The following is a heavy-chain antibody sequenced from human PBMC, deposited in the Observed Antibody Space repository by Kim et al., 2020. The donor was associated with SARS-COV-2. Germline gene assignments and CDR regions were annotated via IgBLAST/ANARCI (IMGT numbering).Heavy chain of an antibody. D-gene: IGHD6-19*01. Sequence: DSVKGRFTISRDNSKNTLYLQMNSLRAEDTAVYYCAKPPTVAGTEYYFDYWGQGTLVTVSS. V-gene: IGHV3-23*01. CDR3: AKPPTVAGTEYYFDY. J-gene: IGHJ4*02.